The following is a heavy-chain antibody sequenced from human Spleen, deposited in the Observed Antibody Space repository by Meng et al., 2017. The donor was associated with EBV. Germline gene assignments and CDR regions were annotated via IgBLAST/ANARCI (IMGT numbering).Heavy chain of an antibody. J-gene: IGHJ4*02. D-gene: IGHD3-10*01. Sequence: QGHLVPPGPEGKKLGVRVKVPCKASGGNFSSYGISWVRQAPGQGLEWMGGLIPMSGAPHYAQKFQGRVTITADESTNTHYMNLTNLRSDDTAMYYCASESGRGFTPDYWGQGTLVTVSS. CDR2: LIPMSGAP. CDR1: GGNFSSYG. V-gene: IGHV1-69*01. CDR3: ASESGRGFTPDY.